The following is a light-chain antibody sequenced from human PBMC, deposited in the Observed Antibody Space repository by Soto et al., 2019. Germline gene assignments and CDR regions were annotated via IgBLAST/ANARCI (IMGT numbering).Light chain of an antibody. Sequence: EIVLTQSPGTLSLSPGERATLSCRASQSVSNSYLAWYQQKPGQAPRLLIYGASSRAIGIPDRFSGSGSGTDFTLTISRLEPEDFAVYYCQQYGSSPQTFGQGTKVEIK. CDR3: QQYGSSPQT. J-gene: IGKJ1*01. CDR2: GAS. V-gene: IGKV3-20*01. CDR1: QSVSNSY.